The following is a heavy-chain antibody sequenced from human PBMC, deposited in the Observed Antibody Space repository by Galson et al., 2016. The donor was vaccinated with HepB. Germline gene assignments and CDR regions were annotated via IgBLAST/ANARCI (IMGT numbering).Heavy chain of an antibody. CDR2: IYYTGRT. J-gene: IGHJ3*01. Sequence: CTVSGGSISSSNYYWGWIRQPPGKGLEWIGSIYYTGRTYYNPSLKSRVTISIDTSKNQFSLRLSSVTAADTAVYYCARLFGGGAVDFWGQGTMVTVSS. CDR1: GGSISSSNYY. D-gene: IGHD3-10*02. CDR3: ARLFGGGAVDF. V-gene: IGHV4-39*01.